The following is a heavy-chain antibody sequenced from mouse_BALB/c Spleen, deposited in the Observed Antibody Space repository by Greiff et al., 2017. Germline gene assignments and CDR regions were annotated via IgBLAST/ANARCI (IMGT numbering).Heavy chain of an antibody. J-gene: IGHJ3*01. D-gene: IGHD2-14*01. Sequence: VQLVESGAELMKPGASVKISCKATGYTFSSYWIEWVKQRPGHGLEWIGEILPGSGSTNYNEKFKGKATFTADTSSNTAYMQLSSLTSEDSAVYYCARRGTYYRYDGAYWGQGTLVTVSA. V-gene: IGHV1-9*01. CDR1: GYTFSSYW. CDR2: ILPGSGST. CDR3: ARRGTYYRYDGAY.